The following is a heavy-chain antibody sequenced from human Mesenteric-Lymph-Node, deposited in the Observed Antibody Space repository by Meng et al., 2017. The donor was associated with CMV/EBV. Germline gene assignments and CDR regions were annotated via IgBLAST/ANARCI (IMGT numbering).Heavy chain of an antibody. CDR1: GFTFSSYE. CDR2: ISSSGST. D-gene: IGHD3-22*01. V-gene: IGHV3-48*03. J-gene: IGHJ3*02. CDR3: ARESDSSGYYPDGFDI. Sequence: GESLKISCAASGFTFSSYEMNWVRQAPGKGLEWVSYISSSGSTYYADSVKGRFTISRDNSENTLYLQMNSLRTEDTAVYYCARESDSSGYYPDGFDIWGQGTMVTVSS.